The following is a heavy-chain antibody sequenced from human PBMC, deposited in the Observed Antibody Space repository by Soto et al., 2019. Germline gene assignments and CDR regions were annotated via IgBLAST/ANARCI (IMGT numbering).Heavy chain of an antibody. J-gene: IGHJ4*02. D-gene: IGHD6-19*01. CDR2: IYYSGST. CDR1: GGSISSYY. V-gene: IGHV4-59*12. CDR3: ASSGYSSGWYTG. Sequence: SETLSLGCTVSGGSISSYYWSWIRQPPGKGREWIGYIYYSGSTNYNPSLKSRVTISVDTSKNQFSLMLSSVTAADTAVYYCASSGYSSGWYTGWGQGTLVTVSS.